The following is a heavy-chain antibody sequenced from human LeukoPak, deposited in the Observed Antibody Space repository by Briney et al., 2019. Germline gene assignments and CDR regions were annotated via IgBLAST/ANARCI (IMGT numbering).Heavy chain of an antibody. CDR3: ARDFLSYDGSENHFEDTFDI. CDR2: IGAFNGNT. J-gene: IGHJ3*02. V-gene: IGHV1-18*01. CDR1: GYSFDRYG. Sequence: GASVKVSCKASGYSFDRYGISWVRQAPGQGLEWLGWIGAFNGNTNYAQNLQGRVTMTADTSTTTAYLELRSLSSADTAVYYCARDFLSYDGSENHFEDTFDIWGQGTMVTVSS. D-gene: IGHD3-22*01.